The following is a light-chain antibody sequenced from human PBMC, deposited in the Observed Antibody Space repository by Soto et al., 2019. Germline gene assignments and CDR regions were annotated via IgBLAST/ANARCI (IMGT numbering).Light chain of an antibody. CDR3: QQYDTYPWT. CDR2: TAS. V-gene: IGKV1D-16*01. Sequence: DVQMTQSPPSLSASVGDTVTITCRASQGISRRLAWYQQKPEQAPKSLIHTASSLQSGVPSRFRRNESGTDFPLTLSRLQPEDFATYYCQQYDTYPWTFGQGTTVEI. CDR1: QGISRR. J-gene: IGKJ1*01.